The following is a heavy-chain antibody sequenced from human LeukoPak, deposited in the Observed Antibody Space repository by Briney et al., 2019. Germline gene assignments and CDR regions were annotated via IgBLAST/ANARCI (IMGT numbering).Heavy chain of an antibody. CDR1: GFTFSSDS. D-gene: IGHD6-13*01. CDR3: ARDQWQQLVRNWFDP. CDR2: ISSSSTYI. V-gene: IGHV3-21*01. J-gene: IGHJ5*02. Sequence: GGSLRLSCAASGFTFSSDSMNWVRQAPGKGLEWVSYISSSSTYIYYADSVKGRFTISRDNAKSSLYLQMNSLRAEDTAVYYCARDQWQQLVRNWFDPWGQGTLVTVS.